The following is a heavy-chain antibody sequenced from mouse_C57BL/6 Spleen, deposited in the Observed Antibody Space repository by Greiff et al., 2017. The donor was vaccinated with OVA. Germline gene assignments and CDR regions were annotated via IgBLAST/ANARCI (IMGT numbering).Heavy chain of an antibody. CDR2: IYPGDGDT. V-gene: IGHV1-80*01. J-gene: IGHJ4*01. Sequence: QVQLQQSGAELVKPGASVKISCKASGYAFSSYWMNWVKQRPGKGLEWIGQIYPGDGDTNYNGKFKGKATLTADKSSSTASMQLSSLTSEDSAVYVCARSGEDYYAMDYWGQGTSVTVSS. CDR1: GYAFSSYW. D-gene: IGHD3-1*01. CDR3: ARSGEDYYAMDY.